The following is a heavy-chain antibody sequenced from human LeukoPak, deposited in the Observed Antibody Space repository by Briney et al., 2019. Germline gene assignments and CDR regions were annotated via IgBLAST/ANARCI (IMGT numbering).Heavy chain of an antibody. J-gene: IGHJ4*02. CDR3: ARAAGIAAHTFDY. CDR2: IQYDRSNE. V-gene: IGHV3-30*02. Sequence: GGSLRLSCAASGFTFSSYGMHWVRQAPGKGLEWVAYIQYDRSNEQYAHSVKGRFTISRDNAKNSLYLQMNSLRAEDTAVYYCARAAGIAAHTFDYWGQGTLVTVSS. D-gene: IGHD6-6*01. CDR1: GFTFSSYG.